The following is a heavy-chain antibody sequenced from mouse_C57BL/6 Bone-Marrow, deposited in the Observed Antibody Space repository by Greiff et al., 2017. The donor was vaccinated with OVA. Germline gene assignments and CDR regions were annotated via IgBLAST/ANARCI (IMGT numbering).Heavy chain of an antibody. CDR1: GYTFTSYW. V-gene: IGHV1-64*01. J-gene: IGHJ3*01. CDR3: TREGAIVWLLPFAY. CDR2: IHPNSGGT. Sequence: QVQLKQPGAELVKPGASVKLSCKASGYTFTSYWMHWVKQRPGQGLEWIGMIHPNSGGTNYNEKFKSKATLTVDKSSSTAYMQLSSLTSEDSAVYYCTREGAIVWLLPFAYWGQGTLVTVSA. D-gene: IGHD2-10*02.